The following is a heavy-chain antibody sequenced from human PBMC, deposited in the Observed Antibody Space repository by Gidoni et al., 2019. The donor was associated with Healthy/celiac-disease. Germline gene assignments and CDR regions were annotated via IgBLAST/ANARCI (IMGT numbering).Heavy chain of an antibody. CDR2: IIPIFDTA. CDR3: ANAHRLDGYMDV. CDR1: GGTFSSYA. D-gene: IGHD2-21*01. J-gene: IGHJ6*03. V-gene: IGHV1-69*01. Sequence: QVQLVHSGADVEKPLSSVPVSCTASGGTFSSYALSGVRQAPGHGFEWMGWIIPIFDTANYAQKFQGRVTIPADESTSTAYMELSSLRAEDTAVNYCANAHRLDGYMDVWGKGTTVTVSS.